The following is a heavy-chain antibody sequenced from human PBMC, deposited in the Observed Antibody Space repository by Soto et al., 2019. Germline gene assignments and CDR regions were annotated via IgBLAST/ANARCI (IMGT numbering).Heavy chain of an antibody. CDR2: ISGSGFKK. D-gene: IGHD1-26*01. V-gene: IGHV3-23*01. J-gene: IGHJ5*02. CDR3: AKNQGVELVPLATVDWFDP. CDR1: GFIFENFV. Sequence: PGGSLRLSCAASGFIFENFVMSWGGQAPGKGLEWISSISGSGFKKYYADSVKGRFTISRDNSKSTVYLELNNLSAEDTAVYHCAKNQGVELVPLATVDWFDPWGQGSVVTVSS.